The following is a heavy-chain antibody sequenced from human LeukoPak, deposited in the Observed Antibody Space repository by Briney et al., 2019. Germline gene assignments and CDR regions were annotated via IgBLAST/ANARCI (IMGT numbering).Heavy chain of an antibody. V-gene: IGHV4-34*01. D-gene: IGHD3-3*01. CDR2: INHSGST. J-gene: IGHJ4*02. CDR3: ARVRRGGLRFLEWLFYFDY. Sequence: SETLSLTCAVYGGSFSGYYWSWIRQPPGKGLEWIGEINHSGSTNYNPSLKSRVTISVDTSKNQFSLKLSSVTAADTAVYYCARVRRGGLRFLEWLFYFDYWGQGTLVTVSS. CDR1: GGSFSGYY.